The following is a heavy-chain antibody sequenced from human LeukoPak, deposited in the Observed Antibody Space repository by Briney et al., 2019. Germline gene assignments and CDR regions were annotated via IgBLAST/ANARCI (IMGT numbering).Heavy chain of an antibody. J-gene: IGHJ3*02. CDR2: IYYSGST. Sequence: SETLSLTCTVSGGSISSYHWSWIRQPPGKGLEWIGYIYYSGSTNYNPSLKSRVTISVDTSKNQFSLKLSSVTAADTAVYYCARERAAEDAFDIWGQGTMVTVSS. CDR3: ARERAAEDAFDI. D-gene: IGHD6-13*01. CDR1: GGSISSYH. V-gene: IGHV4-59*01.